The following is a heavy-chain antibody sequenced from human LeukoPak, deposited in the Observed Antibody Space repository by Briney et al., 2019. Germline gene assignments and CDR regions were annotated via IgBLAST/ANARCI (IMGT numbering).Heavy chain of an antibody. CDR1: GFTISTYA. CDR3: AKVAGTVLVWFGDDY. V-gene: IGHV3-23*01. CDR2: ISGGGDRT. D-gene: IGHD3-10*01. J-gene: IGHJ4*02. Sequence: GGSLRLSCTDSGFTISTYAMSWVRQAPGKGLEWVSAISGGGDRTYYVDSVKGRFTISRDNSKNTLYLQMNSLRAEDTAVYYCAKVAGTVLVWFGDDYWGQGTLVTVSS.